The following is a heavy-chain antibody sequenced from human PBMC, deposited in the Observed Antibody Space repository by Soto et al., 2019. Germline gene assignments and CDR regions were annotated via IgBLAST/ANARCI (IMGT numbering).Heavy chain of an antibody. D-gene: IGHD3-10*01. CDR2: MSFDGSNK. CDR1: GFTFRSYG. CDR3: AKEFGWVLQLSHPYYNSGMDV. J-gene: IGHJ6*02. Sequence: QVQLVESGGGVVQPGRSLRLSCAASGFTFRSYGMHWVRQAPGKGLEWVALMSFDGSNKYYADSVRGRFTISSDNSKSTLYLQMDILRPEDTAVYYCAKEFGWVLQLSHPYYNSGMDVWGQGTTVTVSS. V-gene: IGHV3-30*18.